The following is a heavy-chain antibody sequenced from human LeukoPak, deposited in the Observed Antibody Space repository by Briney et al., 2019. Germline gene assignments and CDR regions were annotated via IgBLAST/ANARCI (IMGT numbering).Heavy chain of an antibody. J-gene: IGHJ4*02. CDR2: FPYSGGT. V-gene: IGHV4-59*01. CDR3: AREGPLGKYYDY. Sequence: RPSETLSLTCTVPGGSINNLFWTWIRQPPGKGLEWIGYFPYSGGTTYNPSLKSRVTISVDTSKNQFSLNLNSVTAADTAVYYCAREGPLGKYYDYWGQGTLVTVSS. CDR1: GGSINNLF. D-gene: IGHD3-16*01.